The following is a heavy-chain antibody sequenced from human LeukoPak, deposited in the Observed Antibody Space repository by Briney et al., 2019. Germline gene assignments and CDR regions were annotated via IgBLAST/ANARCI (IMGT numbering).Heavy chain of an antibody. V-gene: IGHV4-39*07. CDR2: FFYSVNT. CDR1: GVSITSSDYY. Sequence: SETLSLTCTVSGVSITSSDYYWAWIRQPPGKGLEWIGSFFYSVNTYYNLSLKSRVTISMDASNNQLSLKLHYVAAADTAVYYCARGRNWNFLSHFDYWGQGALVTVSS. D-gene: IGHD1-1*01. J-gene: IGHJ4*02. CDR3: ARGRNWNFLSHFDY.